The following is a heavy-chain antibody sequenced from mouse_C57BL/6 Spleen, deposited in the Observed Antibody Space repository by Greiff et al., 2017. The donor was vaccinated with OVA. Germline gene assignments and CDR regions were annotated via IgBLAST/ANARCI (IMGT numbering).Heavy chain of an antibody. J-gene: IGHJ2*01. Sequence: QVQLQQSGPELVKPGASVKISCKASGYAFSSSWMNWVKQRPGKGLEWIGRIYPGGGDTNYNGKFKGKATLTADKSSSTAYMQLSSLTSEDSAVYFCARGYGNYFDYWGQGTTLTVSS. D-gene: IGHD2-10*02. CDR3: ARGYGNYFDY. V-gene: IGHV1-82*01. CDR1: GYAFSSSW. CDR2: IYPGGGDT.